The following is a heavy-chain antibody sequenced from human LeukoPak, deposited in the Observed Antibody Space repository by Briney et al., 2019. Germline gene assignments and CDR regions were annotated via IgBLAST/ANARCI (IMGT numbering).Heavy chain of an antibody. CDR2: IYPRGST. CDR1: GGSISSGSYS. D-gene: IGHD7-27*01. J-gene: IGHJ4*02. Sequence: KPSQTLSLTCAVSGGSISSGSYSWSWIRQPPGKGLEWIGYIYPRGSTYYNPSLKSRVILSLDKSANQFSLNLSSVTAADTAVYYCARSSPRAMGNYLDFWGQGTLVTVSS. V-gene: IGHV4-30-2*01. CDR3: ARSSPRAMGNYLDF.